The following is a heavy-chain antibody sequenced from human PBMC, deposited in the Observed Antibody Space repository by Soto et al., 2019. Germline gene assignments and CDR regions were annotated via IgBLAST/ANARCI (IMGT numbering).Heavy chain of an antibody. D-gene: IGHD3-22*01. CDR3: ARGGYYDSSGYYSDFDY. Sequence: QVQLVQSGAEVKKPGSSVKVSCKASGGTFSSYTISWVRQAPGQGLEWMGRIIPILGIANYAQKFQGRVTITADKSTSKAYMELSSLRSEDTAVYYCARGGYYDSSGYYSDFDYWGQGTLVTVSS. CDR1: GGTFSSYT. V-gene: IGHV1-69*02. CDR2: IIPILGIA. J-gene: IGHJ4*02.